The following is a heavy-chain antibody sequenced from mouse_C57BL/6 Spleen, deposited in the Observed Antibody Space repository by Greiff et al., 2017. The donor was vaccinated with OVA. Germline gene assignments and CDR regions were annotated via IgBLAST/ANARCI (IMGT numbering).Heavy chain of an antibody. D-gene: IGHD1-1*01. CDR1: GFTFSSYA. CDR2: ISDGGSYT. V-gene: IGHV5-4*01. Sequence: VQLKESGGGLVKPGGSLKLSCAASGFTFSSYAMSWVRQTPEKRLEWVATISDGGSYTYYPDNVKGRFTISRDNAKNNLYLQMSHLKSEDTAMYYCAREGITTVVAPHFDYWGQGTTLTVSS. J-gene: IGHJ2*01. CDR3: AREGITTVVAPHFDY.